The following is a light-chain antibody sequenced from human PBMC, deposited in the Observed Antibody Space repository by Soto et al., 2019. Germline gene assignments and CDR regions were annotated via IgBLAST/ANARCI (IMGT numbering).Light chain of an antibody. CDR1: SSDVGSYDL. CDR3: FSYAGTTNVA. J-gene: IGLJ2*01. V-gene: IGLV2-23*01. Sequence: QSALTQPASVSGSPGQSITISCTGTSSDVGSYDLVSWYQQHPGKAPKLMIYEGSQRPSGVSNRFSCSKSGNTASLTIFGLQANDEADYYCFSYAGTTNVAFGTGTQRTV. CDR2: EGS.